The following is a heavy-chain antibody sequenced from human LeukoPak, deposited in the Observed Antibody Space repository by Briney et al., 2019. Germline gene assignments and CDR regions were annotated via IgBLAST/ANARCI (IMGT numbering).Heavy chain of an antibody. J-gene: IGHJ4*02. CDR1: GFTFSSYA. V-gene: IGHV3-64*01. D-gene: IGHD3-22*01. CDR2: ISSNGGST. CDR3: ARDYYDSSGYYYEYYFDY. Sequence: GGSLRLSCAASGFTFSSYAIHWVRQAPGKGLEYVSSISSNGGSTDYANSVKGRFTISRDNAKNSLYLQMNSLRAEDTAVYYCARDYYDSSGYYYEYYFDYWGQGTLVTVSS.